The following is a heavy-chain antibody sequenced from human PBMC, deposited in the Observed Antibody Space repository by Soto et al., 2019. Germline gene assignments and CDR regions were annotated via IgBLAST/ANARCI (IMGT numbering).Heavy chain of an antibody. CDR3: ARGRGSGSWPFDY. CDR1: GGSISSGGYY. V-gene: IGHV4-31*03. J-gene: IGHJ4*02. CDR2: IYYSGST. Sequence: QVQLQESGPGLVKPSQTLSLTCTVSGGSISSGGYYWSWIRQHPGKGLEGIGYIYYSGSTYYNPSPKSRVTISVDTSKNQFSRKLSSVTAADTAVYYCARGRGSGSWPFDYWGQGTLVTVSS. D-gene: IGHD3-10*01.